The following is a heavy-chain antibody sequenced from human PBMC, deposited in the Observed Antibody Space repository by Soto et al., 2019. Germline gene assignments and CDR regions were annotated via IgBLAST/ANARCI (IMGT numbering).Heavy chain of an antibody. CDR1: GFNFDDHA. CDR2: ISWNGAFA. V-gene: IGHV3-9*01. CDR3: TRDIFRTITSIDY. J-gene: IGHJ4*02. Sequence: EVQLVESGGDLVQPGRSLRLSCAASGFNFDDHAMNWVRHVAGKGLEWVSGISWNGAFAGYANSVRGRFTISRDNAKNSLTLLMNGLRPEDTALYYCTRDIFRTITSIDYWGQGTLVTVSS. D-gene: IGHD2-21*01.